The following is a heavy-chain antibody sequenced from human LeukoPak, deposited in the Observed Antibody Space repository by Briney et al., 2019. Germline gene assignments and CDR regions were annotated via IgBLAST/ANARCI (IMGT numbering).Heavy chain of an antibody. J-gene: IGHJ4*02. Sequence: PGGSLRLSCAASGFTFSTYAMSWVRQAPGKGLEWVAVISYDGSNKYYADSVKGRFTISRDNSKNTLYLQMNSLRAEDTAVYYCARDQTNTYYYGLVYWGQGTLVTVSS. CDR3: ARDQTNTYYYGLVY. CDR1: GFTFSTYA. CDR2: ISYDGSNK. D-gene: IGHD3-10*01. V-gene: IGHV3-30*04.